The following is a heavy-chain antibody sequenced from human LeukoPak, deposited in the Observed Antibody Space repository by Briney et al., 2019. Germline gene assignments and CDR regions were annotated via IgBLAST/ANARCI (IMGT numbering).Heavy chain of an antibody. CDR3: ARGSSGFNGGAFDI. J-gene: IGHJ3*02. D-gene: IGHD6-19*01. CDR1: GGSISNYY. V-gene: IGHV4-59*01. CDR2: IYYSGST. Sequence: SETLSLTCTVSGGSISNYYWSWIRQPPGKGLEWIGYIYYSGSTNYNPSLKSRDTISVDTSKNQFSLKLSSVTAADTAVYYCARGSSGFNGGAFDIWGQGTMVTVSS.